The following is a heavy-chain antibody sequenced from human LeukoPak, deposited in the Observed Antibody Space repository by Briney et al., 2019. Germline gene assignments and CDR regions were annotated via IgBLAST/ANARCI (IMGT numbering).Heavy chain of an antibody. CDR2: INGDGSET. CDR3: VRDIREYDF. J-gene: IGHJ4*02. CDR1: GFTFSSYA. Sequence: GGSLRLSCAASGFTFSSYAMSWVRQAPGKGLVWVSRINGDGSETYYADSVKGRFTSSRDNAKNTVFLQMNNLRAEDTAVYYCVRDIREYDFWGQGTLVTVSS. D-gene: IGHD3-10*01. V-gene: IGHV3-74*01.